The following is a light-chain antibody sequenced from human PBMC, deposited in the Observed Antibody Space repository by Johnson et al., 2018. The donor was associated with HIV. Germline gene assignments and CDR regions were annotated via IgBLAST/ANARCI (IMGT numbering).Light chain of an antibody. Sequence: QPVLTQPPSVSAAPGQTVNISCSGNVSNIESYFVSWYQQLPGAAPTLLIYEDNKRPSGIPDRFSGSKSGTTATLGITGLQTGDEADYYCGTWDSSLGVFGTGTKVTVL. V-gene: IGLV1-51*02. J-gene: IGLJ1*01. CDR2: EDN. CDR1: VSNIESYF. CDR3: GTWDSSLGV.